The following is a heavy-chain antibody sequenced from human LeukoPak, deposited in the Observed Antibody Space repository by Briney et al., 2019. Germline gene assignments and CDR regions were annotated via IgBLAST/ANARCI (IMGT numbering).Heavy chain of an antibody. D-gene: IGHD6-13*01. CDR3: AKDVSSSSWYLVYGMAV. J-gene: IGHJ6*02. V-gene: IGHV3-23*01. CDR1: GFTSSSYV. CDR2: ISGGGGTT. Sequence: GGSLRLSCAASGFTSSSYVMNWVRQAPGKGLEWVSGISGGGGTTYYAVSVKGRFIISRDNSKNTLSLQMNSLRAEDTAVYYCAKDVSSSSWYLVYGMAVWGQGTTVPV.